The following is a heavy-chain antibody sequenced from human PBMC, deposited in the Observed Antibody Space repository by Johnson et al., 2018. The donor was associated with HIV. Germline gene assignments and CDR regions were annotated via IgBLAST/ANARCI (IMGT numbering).Heavy chain of an antibody. V-gene: IGHV3-30*04. D-gene: IGHD7-27*01. Sequence: QVQLVESGGGVVQPGRSLRLSCAASGFTFSSYAMHWVRQAPGKGLEWVAVISYDGSNKYYADSVKGRFTISRDNSKNTLYLQMNSLRAADTAVYYCARSNWAHVDAFDIWGQGTMVTVSS. CDR1: GFTFSSYA. CDR3: ARSNWAHVDAFDI. J-gene: IGHJ3*02. CDR2: ISYDGSNK.